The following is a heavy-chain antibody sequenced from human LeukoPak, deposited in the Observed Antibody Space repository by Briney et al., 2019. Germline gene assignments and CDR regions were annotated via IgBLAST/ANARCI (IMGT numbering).Heavy chain of an antibody. J-gene: IGHJ4*02. CDR2: IYSSGNT. CDR3: AREFCSSTRCYGAFDY. V-gene: IGHV4-59*01. D-gene: IGHD2-2*01. CDR1: GGSISSYY. Sequence: SSETLSLTCTVSGGSISSYYWSWIRQPPGKGLEWIGYIYSSGNTNYNPSLKSRVTIPVDTSKNQFSLKLSSVTAADTAVYYCAREFCSSTRCYGAFDYWGQGILVTVSS.